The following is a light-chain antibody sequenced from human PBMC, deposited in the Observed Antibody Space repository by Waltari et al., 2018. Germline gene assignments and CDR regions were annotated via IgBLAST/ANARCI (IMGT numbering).Light chain of an antibody. CDR3: SSYTSSSTPVV. J-gene: IGLJ2*01. CDR2: EVS. CDR1: SSDVGGYTY. V-gene: IGLV2-14*01. Sequence: QSALTQPASVSGSPGQSITISCTGTSSDVGGYTYVSWYQQHPGKAPKLMIYEVSNRPSGVSTRFSGSKSGNTASLTISGLQADDEADYYCSSYTSSSTPVVFGGGTKLTVL.